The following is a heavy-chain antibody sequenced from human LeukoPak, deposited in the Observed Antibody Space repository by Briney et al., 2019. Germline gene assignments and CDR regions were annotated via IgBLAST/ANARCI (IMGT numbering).Heavy chain of an antibody. Sequence: ASVTVSCMASGYTFTVYYMHWVRQAPGQGLEWMGRINPNSGGTNYAQKFQGRVTMTRDTSLSTAYMDMSRLRSADTAVYYCARDAGIAVAVDYWGQGTLVTVSS. CDR2: INPNSGGT. D-gene: IGHD6-19*01. CDR3: ARDAGIAVAVDY. J-gene: IGHJ4*02. V-gene: IGHV1-2*06. CDR1: GYTFTVYY.